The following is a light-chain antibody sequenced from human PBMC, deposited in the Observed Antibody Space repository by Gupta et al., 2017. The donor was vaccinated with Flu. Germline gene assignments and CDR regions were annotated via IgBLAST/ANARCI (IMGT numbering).Light chain of an antibody. Sequence: PSTLSASVGDRVTITCRASQTISSWLAWYQQRPGKAPNLLIYKASTLESGVPSRFSGSGSGTEFILTISSLQPDDFATYYYQHYNTYPWTFGQGTKVEVK. J-gene: IGKJ1*01. CDR1: QTISSW. CDR2: KAS. V-gene: IGKV1-5*03. CDR3: QHYNTYPWT.